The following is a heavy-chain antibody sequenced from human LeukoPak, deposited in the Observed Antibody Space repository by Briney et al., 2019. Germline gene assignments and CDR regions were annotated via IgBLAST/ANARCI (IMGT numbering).Heavy chain of an antibody. V-gene: IGHV3-30*03. J-gene: IGHJ4*02. CDR3: ARALYTTGWYPDYFDF. Sequence: GGSLRLSCAASGFTFRSYGKHWVRQAPGKGLEWVAVISPDVSNKYYADSVRGRFTISRDNAENSLYLQMNSLRAEDTAVYYCARALYTTGWYPDYFDFWGQGTLVTVSS. D-gene: IGHD6-19*01. CDR1: GFTFRSYG. CDR2: ISPDVSNK.